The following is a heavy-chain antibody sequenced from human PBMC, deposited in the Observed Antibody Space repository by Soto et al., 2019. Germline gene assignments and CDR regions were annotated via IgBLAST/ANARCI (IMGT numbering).Heavy chain of an antibody. Sequence: SETLSLTCAVSGCSISSGNWWGWIRQPPGEGLEWIGYIYYTGTTYYNPSLKSRATMSVDTSKNQFSLRLSSVTAVDTAIYYCTITRGDPQLHGLDYWAQGTLVTVSS. CDR3: TITRGDPQLHGLDY. J-gene: IGHJ4*02. CDR2: IYYTGTT. CDR1: GCSISSGNW. D-gene: IGHD3-10*01. V-gene: IGHV4-28*01.